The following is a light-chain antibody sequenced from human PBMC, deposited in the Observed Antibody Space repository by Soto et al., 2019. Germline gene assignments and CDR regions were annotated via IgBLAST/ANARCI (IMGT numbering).Light chain of an antibody. CDR3: MQALQTPFT. CDR2: LGS. CDR1: QSLLHSNGYKY. V-gene: IGKV2-28*01. Sequence: DIVMTQSPLSLPVTPGEPASISCRSSQSLLHSNGYKYLDWYLQKPGQSPQLLIYLGSNRASGVPDRFSGSGSDTDFTLKISRVEAEDVGLYYCMQALQTPFTFGPGTKVDIK. J-gene: IGKJ3*01.